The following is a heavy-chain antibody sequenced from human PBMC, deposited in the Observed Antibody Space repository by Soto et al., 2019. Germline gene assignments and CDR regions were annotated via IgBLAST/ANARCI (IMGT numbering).Heavy chain of an antibody. CDR1: GYTFTSYA. CDR3: AGVKDGWKSFAF. V-gene: IGHV1-3*01. J-gene: IGHJ4*02. D-gene: IGHD1-1*01. CDR2: INAGNGNT. Sequence: ASVKVSCKASGYTFTSYAMHWLRQAPGQRLEWMGWINAGNGNTKYSRKFQGRVTITRDTSASTAYMELSSLRSEDTAVYYCAGVKDGWKSFAFWGQGTLDTVSS.